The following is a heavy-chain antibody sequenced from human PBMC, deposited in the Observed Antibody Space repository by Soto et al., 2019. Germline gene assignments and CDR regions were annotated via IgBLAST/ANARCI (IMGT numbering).Heavy chain of an antibody. D-gene: IGHD3-3*01. Sequence: QLQLQESGPGLVKPSETLSLTCTVSGGSISSSSYYWGWIRQPPGKGLEWIGSIYYSGSTYYNPSLKSRVTISVDTSKNQFSLKLSSVTAADTAVYYCASRPGLRFLEWSDLYFDYWGQGTLVTVSS. J-gene: IGHJ4*02. CDR1: GGSISSSSYY. CDR2: IYYSGST. CDR3: ASRPGLRFLEWSDLYFDY. V-gene: IGHV4-39*01.